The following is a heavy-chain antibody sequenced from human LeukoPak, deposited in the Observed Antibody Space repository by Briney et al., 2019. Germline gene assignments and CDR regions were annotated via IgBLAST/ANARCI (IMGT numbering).Heavy chain of an antibody. CDR3: AKDPTEKPFYYDSSGYYAPPDY. V-gene: IGHV3-30*18. D-gene: IGHD3-22*01. CDR2: ISYDGSNK. Sequence: PGRSLRLSCAASGFTFSSYGMHWVRQAPGKGLEWVAVISYDGSNKYYADSVKGRFTISRDNSKNTLYLQMNSLRAEDTAVYYCAKDPTEKPFYYDSSGYYAPPDYWGQGTLVTVSS. CDR1: GFTFSSYG. J-gene: IGHJ4*02.